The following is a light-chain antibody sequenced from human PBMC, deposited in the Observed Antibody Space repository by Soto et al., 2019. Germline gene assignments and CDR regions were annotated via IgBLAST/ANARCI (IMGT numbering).Light chain of an antibody. V-gene: IGLV1-47*01. CDR2: RND. CDR1: SSNIGSNY. J-gene: IGLJ3*02. Sequence: QAVVTQPPSASGTPGQRVSISCSGSSSNIGSNYVYWYQQVPGTAPKLLIFRNDQRPSGVPDRFSGSKSGTSASLAISGLRSEDEGDYFCAAWDDDLRGMFGGGTKVTVL. CDR3: AAWDDDLRGM.